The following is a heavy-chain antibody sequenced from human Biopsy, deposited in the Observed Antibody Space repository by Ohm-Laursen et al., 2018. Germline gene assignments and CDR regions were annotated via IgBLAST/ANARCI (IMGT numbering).Heavy chain of an antibody. J-gene: IGHJ5*02. CDR3: ARGTNYYGSGRNRHWFDP. D-gene: IGHD3-10*01. CDR2: INDSGRT. CDR1: GGSFSGYY. Sequence: SDTLSLTCSVYGGSFSGYYCSWIRQPPGKGLEWIGEINDSGRTNYNPSLRSRVTFSVDTSKNQFSLKLSSVTAADTAVYYCARGTNYYGSGRNRHWFDPWGQGTQVTVSS. V-gene: IGHV4-34*01.